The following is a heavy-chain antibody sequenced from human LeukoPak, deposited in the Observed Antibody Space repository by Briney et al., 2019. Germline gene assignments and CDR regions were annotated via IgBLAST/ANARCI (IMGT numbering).Heavy chain of an antibody. CDR2: IRRRAYGGTT. V-gene: IGHV3-49*03. CDR3: TRDGDIGRYYDSSGYLLY. D-gene: IGHD3-22*01. Sequence: GGSLRLSCTASGFTFGDYAMSWFRQAPGKGLEWVGFIRRRAYGGTTEYAAAVKGRFTTSRDDSKSVAYLQMNSLKTEDTAVYYCTRDGDIGRYYDSSGYLLYWGQGTLVTVSS. J-gene: IGHJ4*02. CDR1: GFTFGDYA.